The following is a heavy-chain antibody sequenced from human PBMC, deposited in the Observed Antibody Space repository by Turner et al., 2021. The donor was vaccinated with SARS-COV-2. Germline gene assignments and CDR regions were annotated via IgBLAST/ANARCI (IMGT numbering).Heavy chain of an antibody. CDR2: INTDGSTT. Sequence: EVQLVESGGGLVQPGGSMRLSCLDSGLTFLSYWMHWVSQVPGKGLVWVSRINTDGSTTTFADSVKGRFTISRDNAKNTLYLQMNSLRVEDTGVYYCAKEVQSSGSRTYDYWGQGTLVTVSS. D-gene: IGHD6-19*01. V-gene: IGHV3-74*01. J-gene: IGHJ4*02. CDR1: GLTFLSYW. CDR3: AKEVQSSGSRTYDY.